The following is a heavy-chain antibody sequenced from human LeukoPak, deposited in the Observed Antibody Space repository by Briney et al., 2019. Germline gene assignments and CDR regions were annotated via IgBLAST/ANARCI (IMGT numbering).Heavy chain of an antibody. V-gene: IGHV3-9*01. CDR2: ISWNSGSI. D-gene: IGHD6-13*01. J-gene: IGHJ4*02. Sequence: GGSLRLSCAASGFTFDDYAMPWVRQAPGKGLEWVSGISWNSGSIGYADSVKGRFTISRDNAKNSLYLQMNSLRAEDTALYYCAKDPTPYLRVAAAGDYWGQGTLVTVSS. CDR3: AKDPTPYLRVAAAGDY. CDR1: GFTFDDYA.